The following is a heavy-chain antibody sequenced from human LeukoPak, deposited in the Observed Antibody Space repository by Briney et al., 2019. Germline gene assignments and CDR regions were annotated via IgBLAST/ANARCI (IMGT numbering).Heavy chain of an antibody. D-gene: IGHD2-2*01. CDR1: GGSLSSYY. V-gene: IGHV4-59*01. J-gene: IGHJ4*02. CDR3: ARGIVVVPAAIHFDY. CDR2: IYYSGST. Sequence: SETLSLTCTGSGGSLSSYYWSWIRQPPGKGLEWIGYIYYSGSTNYNPSLKSRVTISVDTSKNQFSLKLSSVTAADTAVYYCARGIVVVPAAIHFDYWGQGTLVTVSS.